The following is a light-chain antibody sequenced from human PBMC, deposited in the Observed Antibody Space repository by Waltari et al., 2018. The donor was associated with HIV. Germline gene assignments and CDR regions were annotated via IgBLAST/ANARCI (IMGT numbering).Light chain of an antibody. CDR3: CSYAGSYVV. Sequence: QSALTQPRSVSGSPGQSVTLPCTGTCRDVGGYNYVSWYQQHPGKAPKLMIYDASKRPAGVPDRFSGSKSGNTASLTISGRQAEDEADYYCCSYAGSYVVFGGGTKLTVL. V-gene: IGLV2-11*01. CDR2: DAS. J-gene: IGLJ2*01. CDR1: CRDVGGYNY.